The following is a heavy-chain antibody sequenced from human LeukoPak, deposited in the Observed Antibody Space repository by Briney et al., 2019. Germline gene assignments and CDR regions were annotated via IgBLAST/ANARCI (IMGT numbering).Heavy chain of an antibody. V-gene: IGHV4-59*08. Sequence: SETLSLTCTVSGGSISSYYWSWIRQPPGKGLEWIGYIYYSGSTNYNPSLESRVTISVDTSKNQFSLKLSSVTAADTAVYYCARHGGGWGQGTLVTVSS. CDR3: ARHGGG. D-gene: IGHD3-10*01. J-gene: IGHJ4*02. CDR2: IYYSGST. CDR1: GGSISSYY.